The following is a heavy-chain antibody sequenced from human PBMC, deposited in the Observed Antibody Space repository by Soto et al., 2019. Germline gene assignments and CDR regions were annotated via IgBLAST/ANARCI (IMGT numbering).Heavy chain of an antibody. Sequence: GESLKISCKGSGYSFTSYWIGWVRQMPGKGLEWMGIIYPGDSDTRYSPSFQGQVTISADKSISTAYLQWSSLKASDTAMYYCARRGVVAATPWVYYYYMDVWGKGTTVTVSS. CDR2: IYPGDSDT. CDR3: ARRGVVAATPWVYYYYMDV. V-gene: IGHV5-51*01. J-gene: IGHJ6*03. CDR1: GYSFTSYW. D-gene: IGHD2-15*01.